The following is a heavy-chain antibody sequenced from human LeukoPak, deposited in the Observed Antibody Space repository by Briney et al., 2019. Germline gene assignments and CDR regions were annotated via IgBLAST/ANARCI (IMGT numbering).Heavy chain of an antibody. Sequence: PGGSLRLSCAASGFTSSSYWMTWVRQAPGKGLEWVANIRQDGGVKYYMDSAKGRFTLSRDNAKSSLYLQMNSQRVEDTAMYFCARTVVVVVGASDYFDYWGQGTLVTVSS. CDR1: GFTSSSYW. CDR3: ARTVVVVVGASDYFDY. D-gene: IGHD2-2*01. CDR2: IRQDGGVK. V-gene: IGHV3-7*03. J-gene: IGHJ4*02.